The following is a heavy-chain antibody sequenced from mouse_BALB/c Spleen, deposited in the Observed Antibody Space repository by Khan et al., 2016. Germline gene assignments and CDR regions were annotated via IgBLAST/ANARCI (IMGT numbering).Heavy chain of an antibody. D-gene: IGHD2-14*01. V-gene: IGHV1-80*01. CDR1: GFAFSSYW. CDR3: ARGTPFAN. Sequence: QVQLKQSGAELVRPGSSVKISCKASGFAFSSYWMNWVKQRPGQGLEWIGQIYTGDGDTNYNGKFKGKATLTADKSSSKAYMQLSSLTSEDSAVYFCARGTPFANWGQGTLVTVSA. J-gene: IGHJ3*01. CDR2: IYTGDGDT.